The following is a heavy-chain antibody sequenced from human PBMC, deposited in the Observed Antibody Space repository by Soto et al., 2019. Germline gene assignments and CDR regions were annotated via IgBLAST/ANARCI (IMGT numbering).Heavy chain of an antibody. D-gene: IGHD1-20*01. CDR3: ARYKPNYYYGMDV. Sequence: PSETLSLTCTVSGGSISSYYWSWIRQPPGKGLEWIGYIYYSGITNYNPSLKSRVTISVDTSKNQFSLKLSSVTAADTAVYYCARYKPNYYYGMDVWGQGTTVTVPS. CDR1: GGSISSYY. J-gene: IGHJ6*02. CDR2: IYYSGIT. V-gene: IGHV4-59*01.